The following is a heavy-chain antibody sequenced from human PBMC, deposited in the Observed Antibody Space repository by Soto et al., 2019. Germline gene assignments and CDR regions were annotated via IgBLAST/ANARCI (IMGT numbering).Heavy chain of an antibody. CDR2: INPNSGGT. CDR1: GYPFTGYY. D-gene: IGHD6-19*01. J-gene: IGHJ6*02. CDR3: ARGGWHLWNPRAHLRYYYGMDV. V-gene: IGHV1-2*04. Sequence: QVQLVQSGAEVKKPGASVKVSCKASGYPFTGYYMHWVRQAPGQGLEWMGWINPNSGGTNYAQKFQGWVTRTRETSISTAYMELSRLGSDDTAVYYCARGGWHLWNPRAHLRYYYGMDVWGQGTTVTVSS.